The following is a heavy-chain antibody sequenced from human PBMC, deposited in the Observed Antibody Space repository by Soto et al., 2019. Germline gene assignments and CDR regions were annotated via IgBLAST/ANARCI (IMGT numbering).Heavy chain of an antibody. D-gene: IGHD5-12*01. Sequence: EVQLLESGGGLVQPGGSLRLSCVASGFSFSSYAMVWVRQAPGKGLEWVSVISARGGSSYFAEPVKGRFTISRDKSKNLLSLEMNSLRAEDAAIYFCAKGSIEYSASVDNWGQGTPVLVSS. J-gene: IGHJ4*02. CDR1: GFSFSSYA. CDR2: ISARGGSS. V-gene: IGHV3-23*01. CDR3: AKGSIEYSASVDN.